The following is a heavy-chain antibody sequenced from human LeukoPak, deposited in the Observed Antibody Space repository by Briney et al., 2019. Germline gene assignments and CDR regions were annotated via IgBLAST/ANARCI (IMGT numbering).Heavy chain of an antibody. Sequence: GASVEVSCKASGYTFTSYGISWVRQAPGQGLEWMGWISAYNGNTNYAQKLQGRVTMTTDTSTSTAYMELRSLRSDDTAVYYCARWGLIGYCSGGSCYRNWFDPWGQGTLVTVSS. J-gene: IGHJ5*02. CDR2: ISAYNGNT. V-gene: IGHV1-18*01. CDR1: GYTFTSYG. CDR3: ARWGLIGYCSGGSCYRNWFDP. D-gene: IGHD2-15*01.